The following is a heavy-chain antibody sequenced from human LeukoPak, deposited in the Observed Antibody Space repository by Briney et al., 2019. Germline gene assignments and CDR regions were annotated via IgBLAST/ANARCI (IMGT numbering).Heavy chain of an antibody. CDR1: GFTFSYHW. CDR2: INHSGST. V-gene: IGHV4-34*01. Sequence: PGGSLRLSCAASGFTFSYHWMTWIRQPPGKGLEWIGEINHSGSTNYNPSLKSRVAISVDTSKNQFSLKLSSVTAADTAVYYCARGRSSSWYKVGYYFDYWGQGTLVTVSS. D-gene: IGHD6-13*01. CDR3: ARGRSSSWYKVGYYFDY. J-gene: IGHJ4*02.